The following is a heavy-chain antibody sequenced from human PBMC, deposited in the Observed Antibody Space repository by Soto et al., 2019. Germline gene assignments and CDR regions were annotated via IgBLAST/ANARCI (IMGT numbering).Heavy chain of an antibody. D-gene: IGHD2-2*01. V-gene: IGHV3-7*01. CDR3: ARVGIGYCSSTSCYYYYYGMDV. CDR1: GFTFSSYW. J-gene: IGHJ6*02. Sequence: PGGSLRLSCAASGFTFSSYWMSWVRQAPGKGLEWVANIKQDGSEKYYADSVKGRFTISRDNAKNSLYLQMDSLRAEDTAVYYCARVGIGYCSSTSCYYYYYGMDVWGQGTTVTVSS. CDR2: IKQDGSEK.